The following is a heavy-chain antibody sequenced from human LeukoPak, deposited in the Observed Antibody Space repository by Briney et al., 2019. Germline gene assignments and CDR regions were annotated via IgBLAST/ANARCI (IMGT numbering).Heavy chain of an antibody. J-gene: IGHJ4*02. V-gene: IGHV4-34*01. Sequence: SETLSLTCAVYGGSFSGYNWSWIREPPGKGLEWIGEINHSGSTNYNPSLKSRVTISVYTSKNQFSLKLSSVTAADTAVYYFARGDWGFPLDYWGQGTLVTVSS. D-gene: IGHD3-9*01. CDR2: INHSGST. CDR3: ARGDWGFPLDY. CDR1: GGSFSGYN.